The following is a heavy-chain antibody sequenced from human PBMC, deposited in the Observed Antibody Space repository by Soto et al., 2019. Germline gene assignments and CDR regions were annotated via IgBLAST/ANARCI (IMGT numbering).Heavy chain of an antibody. J-gene: IGHJ1*01. CDR1: GFSFTSHA. D-gene: IGHD2-15*01. CDR2: ISAGSEGA. CDR3: ARDLWWYLH. Sequence: EVQLLESGGGLVQPGGALTLSCAASGFSFTSHAMSWVRQAPGKGLQWISSISAGSEGAYYADSVKGRFTISRDNSNNTLYLHMNSLRAEDTAVYYCARDLWWYLHWGQGTLVTVSS. V-gene: IGHV3-23*01.